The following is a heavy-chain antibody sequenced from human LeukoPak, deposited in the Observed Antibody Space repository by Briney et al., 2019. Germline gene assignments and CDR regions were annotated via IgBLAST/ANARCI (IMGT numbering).Heavy chain of an antibody. CDR2: INHSGST. Sequence: SETLSLTCTVSGASIRSYQWSWIRQPPGKGLEWIGEINHSGSTNYNPSLKSRVTISVDTSKNQFSPKLSSVTAADTAVYYCARDRMAEFDPWGQGTLVTVSS. CDR3: ARDRMAEFDP. J-gene: IGHJ5*02. V-gene: IGHV4-34*01. CDR1: GASIRSYQ. D-gene: IGHD5-24*01.